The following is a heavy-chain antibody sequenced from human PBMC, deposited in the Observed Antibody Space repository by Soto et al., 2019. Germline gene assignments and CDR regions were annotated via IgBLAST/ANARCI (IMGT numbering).Heavy chain of an antibody. CDR1: GGSFSGYC. CDR3: ARAGIAAAGNWNYYYGMDV. CDR2: INHSGST. Sequence: SETLSLTCAVYGGSFSGYCWSWIRQPPGKGLEWIGEINHSGSTNYNPSLKSRVTISVDTSKNQFSLKLSSVTAADTAVYYCARAGIAAAGNWNYYYGMDVWGQGTTVTVSS. V-gene: IGHV4-34*01. J-gene: IGHJ6*02. D-gene: IGHD6-13*01.